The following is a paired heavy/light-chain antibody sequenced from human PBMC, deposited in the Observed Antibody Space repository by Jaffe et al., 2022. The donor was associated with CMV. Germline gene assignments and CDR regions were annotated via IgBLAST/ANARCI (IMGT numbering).Heavy chain of an antibody. CDR2: IYYSGST. CDR1: GASISPYW. CDR3: AKGGEPPED. V-gene: IGHV4-59*01. D-gene: IGHD3-16*01. J-gene: IGHJ1*01. Sequence: QVQLQESGPGLVKPSETLSLTCTVSGASISPYWWSWIRQSPGKGLEWIGYIYYSGSTSYNPSLKSRVTMSVDTSKNQFSLRLSSVTAADTGVYYCAKGGEPPEDWGQGTLVTVSS.
Light chain of an antibody. J-gene: IGKJ1*01. CDR1: QSVNNW. V-gene: IGKV1-5*03. CDR2: KAS. Sequence: DIQMTQSPSTLSASVGDRVTITCRASQSVNNWLAWYQQKPGKAPKLLIYKASTLKSGVPSRFSGSGSGTEFTLTISSLQPDDFATYYCQQYDSYGTFGQGTKVEIK. CDR3: QQYDSYGT.